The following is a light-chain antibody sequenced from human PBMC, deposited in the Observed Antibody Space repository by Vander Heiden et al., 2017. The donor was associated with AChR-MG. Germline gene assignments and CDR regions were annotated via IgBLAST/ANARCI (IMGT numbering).Light chain of an antibody. CDR3: QSYDSSLGGWV. V-gene: IGLV1-40*01. CDR1: SSNLWAGSK. J-gene: IGLJ3*02. Sequence: QSVPTQPPSVSGAPGQSVTISCTGSSSNLWAGSKVHWSHQFRGTAPNVLVDDNSNRLSGVPERFSGSKSGTSASLAITGLQAEDEADYYCQSYDSSLGGWVFGGGTKLTVL. CDR2: DNS.